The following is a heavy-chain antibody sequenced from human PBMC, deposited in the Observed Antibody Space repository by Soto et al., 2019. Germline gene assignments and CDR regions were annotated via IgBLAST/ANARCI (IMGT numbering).Heavy chain of an antibody. V-gene: IGHV4-39*01. CDR1: GGSISSIIHY. Sequence: SETLSLTCTVSGGSISSIIHYWNWIGQPPGKGLEWIGNMNYVGTTYYNPSLQSRVTISVDTSNNQFSLKLSSVTAADTAVYYCARRMAVTGTKEYYFDYWGEGTLVTVSS. CDR2: MNYVGTT. D-gene: IGHD6-19*01. CDR3: ARRMAVTGTKEYYFDY. J-gene: IGHJ4*02.